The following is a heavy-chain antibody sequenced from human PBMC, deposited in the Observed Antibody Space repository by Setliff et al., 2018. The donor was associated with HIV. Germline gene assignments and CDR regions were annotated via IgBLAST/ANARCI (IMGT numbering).Heavy chain of an antibody. D-gene: IGHD5-12*01. CDR2: VNRDGSSE. J-gene: IGHJ4*02. CDR3: HSGYDTEEQSYFDY. Sequence: GGSLRLSCAGSGFTFEKYWMHWVRQAPGKGLVWVSRVNRDGSSETYADSVKGRFTISRDNAKNTLYLQMNSLRVEDTGVYYCHSGYDTEEQSYFDYWGQGTRVTVSS. CDR1: GFTFEKYW. V-gene: IGHV3-74*01.